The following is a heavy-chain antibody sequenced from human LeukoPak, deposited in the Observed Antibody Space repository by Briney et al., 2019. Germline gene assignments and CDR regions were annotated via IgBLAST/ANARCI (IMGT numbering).Heavy chain of an antibody. D-gene: IGHD2/OR15-2a*01. CDR3: ARSTDYFTYFGL. CDR1: GFTLSDYY. J-gene: IGHJ2*01. Sequence: PGGSLRLSCAASGFTLSDYYMSWIRQTPGKGLEWISYMSRTGNTIYYGDSVKGRFTVSRDNAKNSLFLQMDSLRAGDTAVYYCARSTDYFTYFGLWGRGSLVTVSS. V-gene: IGHV3-11*04. CDR2: MSRTGNTI.